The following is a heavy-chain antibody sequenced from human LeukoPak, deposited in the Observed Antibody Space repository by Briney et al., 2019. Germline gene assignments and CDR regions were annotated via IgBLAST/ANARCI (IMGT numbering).Heavy chain of an antibody. Sequence: GGSLRLSCAVSGFTFSDHYMDWVRQAPGKGLEWVGRSTRKTDSYTTQYAASVKGRFTISRDESEKSLYLQMNSLKTEDTAVYYCARELLNSSPKPLGYWGQGTPVTVSS. D-gene: IGHD6-6*01. CDR2: STRKTDSYTT. CDR1: GFTFSDHY. V-gene: IGHV3-72*01. CDR3: ARELLNSSPKPLGY. J-gene: IGHJ4*02.